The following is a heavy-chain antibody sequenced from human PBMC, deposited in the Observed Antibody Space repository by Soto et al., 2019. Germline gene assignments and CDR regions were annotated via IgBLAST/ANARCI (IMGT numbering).Heavy chain of an antibody. Sequence: GGSLRLSCAASGFTFSSYGMHWVRQAPGKGLEWVAVISYDGSNKYYAESVKGRFTISRDNSKNTLYLQMNSLRAEDTAVYYCAKIYCSSTSCYWYYYYYMDVWGKGTTVTVSS. J-gene: IGHJ6*03. CDR3: AKIYCSSTSCYWYYYYYMDV. D-gene: IGHD2-2*01. CDR2: ISYDGSNK. CDR1: GFTFSSYG. V-gene: IGHV3-30*18.